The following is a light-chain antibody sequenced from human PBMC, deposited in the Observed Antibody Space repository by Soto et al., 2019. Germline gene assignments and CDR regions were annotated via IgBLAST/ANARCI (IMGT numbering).Light chain of an antibody. CDR2: EVD. J-gene: IGLJ1*01. Sequence: QSVLTQPPFASGSPGQSVTISCTGTNSDVRGYNFVSWYQQRPGEAPKMLIYEVDKRPSDVPDRFSGSKSGNTASLTVSGLQPDDEADYYCGSYARSVHFAFGSGTKLTVL. CDR1: NSDVRGYNF. CDR3: GSYARSVHFA. V-gene: IGLV2-8*01.